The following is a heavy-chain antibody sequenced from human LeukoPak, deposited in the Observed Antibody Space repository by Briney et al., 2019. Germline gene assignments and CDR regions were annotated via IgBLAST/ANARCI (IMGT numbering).Heavy chain of an antibody. CDR2: IPYDGSNK. CDR3: ARGRLWYSSGWPIFDY. J-gene: IGHJ4*02. V-gene: IGHV3-30*04. CDR1: GFTFSSYA. D-gene: IGHD6-19*01. Sequence: GGSLRLSCAAFGFTFSSYAMHWVRQAPGKGLEWVAVIPYDGSNKYYADSVKGRFTISRDNSKNTLYLQMNSLRAEDTAVYYCARGRLWYSSGWPIFDYWGQGTLVTVSS.